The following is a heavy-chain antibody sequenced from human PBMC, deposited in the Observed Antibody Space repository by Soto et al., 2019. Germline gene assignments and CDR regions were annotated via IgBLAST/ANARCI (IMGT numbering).Heavy chain of an antibody. V-gene: IGHV1-69*01. Sequence: QVQLVQSGAEVKKPGSSVKVSCKASGGTFSSYAISWVRQAPGQGLEWMGGIITIFGTANYAQKFQGRVTMTADESTSTAYMELSSLRSEDTAVYYCARVWVVPAAIPYYGMDVWGQGTTVTVSS. D-gene: IGHD2-2*01. CDR3: ARVWVVPAAIPYYGMDV. J-gene: IGHJ6*02. CDR2: IITIFGTA. CDR1: GGTFSSYA.